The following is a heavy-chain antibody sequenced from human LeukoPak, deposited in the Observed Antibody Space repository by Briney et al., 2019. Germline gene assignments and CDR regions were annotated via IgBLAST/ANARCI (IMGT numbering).Heavy chain of an antibody. V-gene: IGHV3-23*01. D-gene: IGHD4-17*01. CDR2: ISTNGGST. Sequence: GGSLRLSCAASGFTFSSYSMSWVRQAPGEGLEWVSGISTNGGSTYYADSVKGRFTISRDNSKDTLYLQMNSLRAEDTAVYYCAKVTVTTLTTTFWNYWGQGTLVTVSS. CDR1: GFTFSSYS. J-gene: IGHJ4*02. CDR3: AKVTVTTLTTTFWNY.